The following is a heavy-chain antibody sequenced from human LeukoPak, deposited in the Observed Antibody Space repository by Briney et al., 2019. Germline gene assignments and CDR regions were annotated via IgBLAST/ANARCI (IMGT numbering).Heavy chain of an antibody. D-gene: IGHD3-22*01. J-gene: IGHJ4*02. CDR3: ARANYYDSSGPGWY. CDR1: GFTFSSYA. Sequence: PGGSLRLSCAASGFTFSSYAMHWVRQAPGKGLEWVALISYDGSQTYYVDSVKGRFTISRDNSKNTLYLQMSSLRPEDTAVYYCARANYYDSSGPGWYWGQGTLVTVSS. V-gene: IGHV3-30*03. CDR2: ISYDGSQT.